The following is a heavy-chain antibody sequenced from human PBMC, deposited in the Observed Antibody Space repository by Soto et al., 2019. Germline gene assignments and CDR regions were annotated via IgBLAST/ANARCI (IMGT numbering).Heavy chain of an antibody. Sequence: QVPLVQSGVEVKTPGASVKVSCQASGYTFFTYDISWVRQAPGQGLEWMGWISTYSGYTKYAQKFQGRVTMTTDTSTTTAYLALRSLRSDDTAVYYCVRHHGHTTSEKWFDPWGQGTLVTVSS. CDR2: ISTYSGYT. CDR3: VRHHGHTTSEKWFDP. CDR1: GYTFFTYD. D-gene: IGHD1-1*01. J-gene: IGHJ5*02. V-gene: IGHV1-18*01.